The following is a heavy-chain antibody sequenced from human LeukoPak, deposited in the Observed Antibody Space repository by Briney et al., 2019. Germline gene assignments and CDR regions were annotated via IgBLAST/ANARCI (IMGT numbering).Heavy chain of an antibody. V-gene: IGHV1-2*04. J-gene: IGHJ6*02. D-gene: IGHD2-2*01. CDR1: GYTFTGYY. Sequence: ASVNVSCKASGYTFTGYYMHWVRQAPGQGLEWMGWINPNSGGTNYAQKFQGWVTMTRDTSISTAYMELSRLRSDDTAVYYCARERIVVVPAAKGYYYYGMDVWGQGTTVTVSS. CDR3: ARERIVVVPAAKGYYYYGMDV. CDR2: INPNSGGT.